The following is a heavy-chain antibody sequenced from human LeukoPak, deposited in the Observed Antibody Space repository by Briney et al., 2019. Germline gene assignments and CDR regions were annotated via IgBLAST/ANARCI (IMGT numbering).Heavy chain of an antibody. CDR3: ARDSTLVRGLNWFDP. Sequence: SQTLSLTCTVSGGSISSGGYYWSWIRQPPGKGLEWIGYIYHSGSTYYNPSLKSRVTISVDRSKNQFSLKLSSVTAADTAVYYCARDSTLVRGLNWFDPWGQGTLVTVSS. D-gene: IGHD3-10*01. J-gene: IGHJ5*02. CDR2: IYHSGST. V-gene: IGHV4-30-2*01. CDR1: GGSISSGGYY.